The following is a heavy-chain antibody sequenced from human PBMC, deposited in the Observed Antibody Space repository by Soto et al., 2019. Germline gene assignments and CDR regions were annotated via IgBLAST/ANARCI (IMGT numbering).Heavy chain of an antibody. CDR2: IYYSGST. Sequence: SETLSLTCTVSGGSISSSSYYWGWIRQPPGKGLEWIGSIYYSGSTYYNPSLKSRVTISVDTSKNQFSLKLSSVTAADTAVYYCARDKITGLFDYWGQGTLVTSPQ. CDR1: GGSISSSSYY. CDR3: ARDKITGLFDY. V-gene: IGHV4-39*02. D-gene: IGHD2-8*02. J-gene: IGHJ4*02.